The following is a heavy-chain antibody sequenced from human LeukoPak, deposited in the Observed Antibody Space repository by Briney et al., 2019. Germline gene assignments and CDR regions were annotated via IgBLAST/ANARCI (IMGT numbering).Heavy chain of an antibody. J-gene: IGHJ4*02. D-gene: IGHD4-23*01. CDR3: ARGTTVVAYYFDY. CDR2: IYYSGST. CDR1: GGSISSGDYY. Sequence: SQTLSLTCTVSGGSISSGDYYWSWIRQPPGKGLECIGYIYYSGSTYYNPSLKSRVTISVDTSKNQFSLKLSSVTDADTAVYYCARGTTVVAYYFDYWGQGTLVTVSS. V-gene: IGHV4-30-4*08.